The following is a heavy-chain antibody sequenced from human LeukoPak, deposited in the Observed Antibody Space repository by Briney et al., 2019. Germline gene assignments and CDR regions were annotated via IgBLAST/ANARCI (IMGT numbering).Heavy chain of an antibody. D-gene: IGHD1-7*01. V-gene: IGHV4-34*01. CDR3: ARGRGLELPNYYYYYMDV. J-gene: IGHJ6*03. CDR2: INHSGST. CDR1: GGSFSGYY. Sequence: SETLSLTCAVYGGSFSGYYWSWIRQPPGKGLEWIGEINHSGSTNYNPSLKSRVTISVDTSKNQFSLKLSFVTAADTAVYYCARGRGLELPNYYYYYMDVWGKGTTVTVSS.